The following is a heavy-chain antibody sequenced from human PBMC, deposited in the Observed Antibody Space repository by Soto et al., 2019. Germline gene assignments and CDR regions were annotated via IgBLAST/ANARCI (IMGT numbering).Heavy chain of an antibody. CDR3: ASHHYSNLYYYYYYGMDV. D-gene: IGHD4-4*01. Sequence: ASETLSLTCTVSGGSISSSSYYWGWIRQPPGKGLEWIGSIYYSGSTYYNPSLKSRVTISVDTSKNQFSLKLSSVTAADTAVYYCASHHYSNLYYYYYYGMDVWGQGTTVTVSS. CDR2: IYYSGST. CDR1: GGSISSSSYY. J-gene: IGHJ6*02. V-gene: IGHV4-39*01.